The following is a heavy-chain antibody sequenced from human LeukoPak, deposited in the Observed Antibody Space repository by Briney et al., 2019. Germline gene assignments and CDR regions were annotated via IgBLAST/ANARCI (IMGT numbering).Heavy chain of an antibody. CDR3: GRLSLDTARPNCYFYL. Sequence: SETLSLACTVSGGSISSYYWSWIWQPPGKGLEWIGYIYYSGSTNYNPSLKSRVTISVDTSKNQFSLKLSSVTAADTAVYYCGRLSLDTARPNCYFYLWGRGTLVTVSS. J-gene: IGHJ2*01. CDR1: GGSISSYY. CDR2: IYYSGST. V-gene: IGHV4-59*08. D-gene: IGHD5-18*01.